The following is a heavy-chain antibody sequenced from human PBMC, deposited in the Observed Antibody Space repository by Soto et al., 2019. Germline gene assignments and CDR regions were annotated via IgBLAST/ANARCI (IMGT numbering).Heavy chain of an antibody. J-gene: IGHJ4*02. CDR3: ARQRDYYDTSGDSYFDY. V-gene: IGHV4-39*01. CDR1: GGSISSTNYF. CDR2: IHYSGST. D-gene: IGHD3-22*01. Sequence: QLQLQESGPRLVKPSETLSLTCTVSGGSISSTNYFWGWIRQPPGKGLEGIGSIHYSGSTYYNLSLKSRVTISVDTSKNQFSLKLTSVTAADTAVYYCARQRDYYDTSGDSYFDYWGQGTLVTVSS.